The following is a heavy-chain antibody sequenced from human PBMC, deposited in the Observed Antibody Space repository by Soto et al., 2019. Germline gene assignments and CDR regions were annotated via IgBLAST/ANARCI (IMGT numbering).Heavy chain of an antibody. CDR2: INPNSGGT. J-gene: IGHJ6*02. CDR3: ARVEAAAGTPGANYYYYGMDV. D-gene: IGHD6-13*01. Sequence: ASVKVSCKASGYTFTGYYMHWVRQAPGQGLEGMGWINPNSGGTNYAQKFQGWVTMTSDTSISAAYIELSRLRSDDTAVYYCARVEAAAGTPGANYYYYGMDVWGQ. CDR1: GYTFTGYY. V-gene: IGHV1-2*04.